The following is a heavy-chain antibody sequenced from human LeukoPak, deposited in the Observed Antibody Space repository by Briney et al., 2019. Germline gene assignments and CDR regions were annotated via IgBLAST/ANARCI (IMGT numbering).Heavy chain of an antibody. CDR2: INEDGSGK. J-gene: IGHJ6*04. V-gene: IGHV3-7*01. CDR3: ARDDGDV. CDR1: GFTFSNYW. Sequence: GGSLRLSCVSSGFTFSNYWMKWVRQAPGKGLEWVASINEDGSGKYSVGSVKDRITVSRDNARNSLDLQINSLTVEDTAIYYCARDDGDVWGTGTTVTVSS.